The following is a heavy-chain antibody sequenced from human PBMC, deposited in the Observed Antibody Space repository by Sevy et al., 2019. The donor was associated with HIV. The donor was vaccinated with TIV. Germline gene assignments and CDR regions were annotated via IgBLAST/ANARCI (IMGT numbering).Heavy chain of an antibody. J-gene: IGHJ4*02. Sequence: GGSLRLSCAASGFTFSSYGMHWVRQAPGKGLEWVAVIWYDGSNKYYADSVKGRFTISRDNSKNTLYLQMNSLRAEDTAVYYCARGGTYYCGSGGGIDYWGQGTLVTVSS. D-gene: IGHD3-10*01. CDR2: IWYDGSNK. V-gene: IGHV3-33*01. CDR3: ARGGTYYCGSGGGIDY. CDR1: GFTFSSYG.